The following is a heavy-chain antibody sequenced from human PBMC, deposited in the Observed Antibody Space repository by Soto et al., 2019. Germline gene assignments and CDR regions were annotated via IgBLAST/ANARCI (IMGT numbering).Heavy chain of an antibody. Sequence: EVQLVESGGGLVQPGGSLRLSCAASGFTVSSNYMSWVRQAPGKGLEWVSVIYSGGSTYYADSVKGRFTISRHNSKNTLYLQMNSLRAEDTAVYYCARDRPPGGSWVGHGMDVWGQGTTVTGSS. D-gene: IGHD3-10*01. CDR1: GFTVSSNY. V-gene: IGHV3-53*04. CDR3: ARDRPPGGSWVGHGMDV. CDR2: IYSGGST. J-gene: IGHJ6*02.